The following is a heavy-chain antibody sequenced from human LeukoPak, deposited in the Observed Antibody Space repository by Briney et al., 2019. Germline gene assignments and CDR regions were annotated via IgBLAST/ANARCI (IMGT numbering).Heavy chain of an antibody. D-gene: IGHD1-14*01. V-gene: IGHV1-69*05. J-gene: IGHJ2*01. CDR1: GGTFSSYG. CDR2: IIPIFGTA. CDR3: AREQPDHYSFDL. Sequence: SVKVSCKASGGTFSSYGISWVRQAPGQGLEWMGGIIPIFGTANYAQKFQGRVTLTTDESTSTAYMELSSLRSEDTAVYYCAREQPDHYSFDLWGRGTLVTVSS.